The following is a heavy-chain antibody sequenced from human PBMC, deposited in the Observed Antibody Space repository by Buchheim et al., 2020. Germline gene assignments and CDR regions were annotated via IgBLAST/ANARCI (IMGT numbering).Heavy chain of an antibody. Sequence: EVQLVESGGGLVQPGGSLRLSCAASGFAFSNYEMSRVRQTPGRGLEWISYIASNVNIIYYADSVKGRFTISRDNAKNSLYLQMNSLRGEDTAVYYCVRRGAMVDYWGQGTL. CDR3: VRRGAMVDY. CDR1: GFAFSNYE. V-gene: IGHV3-48*03. CDR2: IASNVNII. J-gene: IGHJ4*02. D-gene: IGHD1-26*01.